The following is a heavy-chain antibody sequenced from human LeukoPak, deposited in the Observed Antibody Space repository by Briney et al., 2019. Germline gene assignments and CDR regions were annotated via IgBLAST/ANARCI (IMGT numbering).Heavy chain of an antibody. V-gene: IGHV3-7*01. Sequence: GGSLRLSCAASGFSFTTSGMSWVRQAPGKGLEWVANIKQDGSEKYYVDSVKGRFTISRDNAKNSLYLQMNSLRAEDTAVYYCARGGHKGYYYMDVWGKGTTVTISS. J-gene: IGHJ6*03. CDR1: GFSFTTSG. CDR3: ARGGHKGYYYMDV. CDR2: IKQDGSEK.